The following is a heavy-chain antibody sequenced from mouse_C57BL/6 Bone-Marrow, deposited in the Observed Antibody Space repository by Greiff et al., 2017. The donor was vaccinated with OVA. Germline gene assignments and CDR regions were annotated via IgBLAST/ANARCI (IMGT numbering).Heavy chain of an antibody. D-gene: IGHD1-1*01. CDR1: GYTFTSYW. CDR3: ARLGGSSYGY. Sequence: QVQLQQPGAELVRPGSSVKLSCKASGYTFTSYWMDWVKQRPGQGLEWIGNIYPSDSETHYNQKFKDKATLTVDKSSSTAYMQLSSLTSEDSAVYYCARLGGSSYGYWGQGTTLTVSS. J-gene: IGHJ2*01. CDR2: IYPSDSET. V-gene: IGHV1-61*01.